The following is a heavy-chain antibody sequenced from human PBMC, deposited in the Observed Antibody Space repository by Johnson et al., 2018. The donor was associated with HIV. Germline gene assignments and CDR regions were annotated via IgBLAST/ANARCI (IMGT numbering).Heavy chain of an antibody. CDR3: ARDRWLGDAFDI. CDR1: GFTFSSYG. V-gene: IGHV3-30*02. D-gene: IGHD6-19*01. CDR2: IRYDGSNK. J-gene: IGHJ3*02. Sequence: QVRLVESGGGVVQPGGSLRLSCAASGFTFSSYGMHWVRQAPGKGLEWVAFIRYDGSNKYYADSVKGRFTISRDDSKNTLYLQMNSLRPDDSAVYYCARDRWLGDAFDIWGQGTMVTVSS.